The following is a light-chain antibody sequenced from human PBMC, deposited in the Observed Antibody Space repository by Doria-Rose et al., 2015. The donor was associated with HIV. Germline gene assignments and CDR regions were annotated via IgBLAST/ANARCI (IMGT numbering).Light chain of an antibody. J-gene: IGKJ1*01. CDR1: QSFSSTY. Sequence: TQSPGTLSLSPGERATLSCRASQSFSSTYLAWYQPKPGQAPSLLIYDGSTRATNIPDRFSASGSGTDFTLTINRLEPEDFALYYCHQYGTSWTFGQGTKVEI. CDR2: DGS. V-gene: IGKV3-20*01. CDR3: HQYGTSWT.